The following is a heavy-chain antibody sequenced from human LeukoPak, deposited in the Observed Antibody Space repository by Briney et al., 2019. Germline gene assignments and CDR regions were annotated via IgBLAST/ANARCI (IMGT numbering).Heavy chain of an antibody. V-gene: IGHV1-2*02. CDR2: IRPNSGVT. CDR3: ASTATMVRGALGGYYMDV. Sequence: GASVKVSCKASGYTFAAYYMYWVRQAPGQGLEWMGWIRPNSGVTNYTQKFQGRVTMTRDTSINTAYMELSSLRSEDTAVYYCASTATMVRGALGGYYMDVWGKGTTVTVSS. D-gene: IGHD3-10*01. CDR1: GYTFAAYY. J-gene: IGHJ6*03.